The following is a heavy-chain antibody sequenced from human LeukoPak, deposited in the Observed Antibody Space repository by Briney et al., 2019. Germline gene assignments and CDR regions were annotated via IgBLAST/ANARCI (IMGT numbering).Heavy chain of an antibody. V-gene: IGHV3-7*01. Sequence: GRSLRLSCSNSGFTVRNYGMGWGRQAPGKGLEWVANIKQDGSEIYYVDSVKGRFTISRDTAKDSLYLQMNSLRAEDTAVYYCARDRGHSGYDLYDYWGQGTLVTVSS. CDR2: IKQDGSEI. CDR3: ARDRGHSGYDLYDY. D-gene: IGHD5-12*01. CDR1: GFTVRNYG. J-gene: IGHJ4*02.